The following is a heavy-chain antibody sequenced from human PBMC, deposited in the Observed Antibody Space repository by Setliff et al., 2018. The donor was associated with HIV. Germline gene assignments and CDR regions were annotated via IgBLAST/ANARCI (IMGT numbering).Heavy chain of an antibody. CDR3: ARRSLNSTPDAFGI. CDR2: IYYTGST. J-gene: IGHJ3*02. CDR1: GDSLSSGDSY. Sequence: PSETLSLTRSVSGDSLSSGDSYWAWIRQPPGKGLEWIGSIYYTGSTFSNPSLKSRVTISGDTTRSQFSLKLDSVTAADTALYYCARRSLNSTPDAFGIWGQGTMVTVSS. D-gene: IGHD1-26*01. V-gene: IGHV4-39*01.